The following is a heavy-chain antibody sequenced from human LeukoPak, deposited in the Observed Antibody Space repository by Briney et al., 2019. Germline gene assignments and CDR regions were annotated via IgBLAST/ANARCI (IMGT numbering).Heavy chain of an antibody. CDR2: IIPIFGTA. V-gene: IGHV1-69*05. CDR3: ARDGGIAARPHYYYYMDV. D-gene: IGHD6-6*01. CDR1: GGTFSSYA. J-gene: IGHJ6*03. Sequence: SVKVSCKASGGTFSSYAISWVRQAPGQGLEWMGGIIPIFGTANYAQKFQGRVTITTDESTSTAYMELSSLRSEDTAVYYCARDGGIAARPHYYYYMDVCGKGTPVTVSS.